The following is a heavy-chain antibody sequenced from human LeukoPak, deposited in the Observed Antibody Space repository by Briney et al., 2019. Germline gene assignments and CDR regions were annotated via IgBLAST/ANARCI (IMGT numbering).Heavy chain of an antibody. J-gene: IGHJ4*02. CDR2: IYTSGST. CDR1: GGSISSGSYY. D-gene: IGHD3-16*01. V-gene: IGHV4-61*02. Sequence: SETLSLTCTVSGGSISSGSYYWSWIRQPAGKGLEWIGRIYTSGSTNYNPSLKSRDTISVDTSKNQFSLKLSSVTAADTAVYYCARDQWGSGRRFDYWGQGTLVTVSS. CDR3: ARDQWGSGRRFDY.